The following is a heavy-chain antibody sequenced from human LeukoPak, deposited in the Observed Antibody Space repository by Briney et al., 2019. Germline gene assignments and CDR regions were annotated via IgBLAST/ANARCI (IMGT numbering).Heavy chain of an antibody. Sequence: SETLSLTCTVSGGSITSYYWSWIRQPPGKGLEWIGYIFHSGSTNYNPSLKSRVTISVDTSKNQFSLKLTSVTAADTAMYYCARDRYYYGSGSLLMDVWGKGTTVTVSS. CDR1: GGSITSYY. J-gene: IGHJ6*04. CDR3: ARDRYYYGSGSLLMDV. CDR2: IFHSGST. D-gene: IGHD3-10*01. V-gene: IGHV4-59*01.